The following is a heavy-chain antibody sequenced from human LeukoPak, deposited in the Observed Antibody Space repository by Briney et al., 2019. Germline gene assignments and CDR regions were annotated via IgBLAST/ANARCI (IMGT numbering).Heavy chain of an antibody. CDR2: ISSSRGST. V-gene: IGHV3-23*01. D-gene: IGHD1-26*01. J-gene: IGHJ4*02. CDR3: AKVSSGDYFDY. Sequence: CLSAISSSRGSTYYADSVNGRFTISRDNSNNTLYLQMNSLRAEDTAVYYCAKVSSGDYFDYWGQGTLVTVSS.